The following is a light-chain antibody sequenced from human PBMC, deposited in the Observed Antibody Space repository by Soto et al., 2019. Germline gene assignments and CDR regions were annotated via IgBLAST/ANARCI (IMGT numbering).Light chain of an antibody. V-gene: IGLV2-14*01. CDR1: SSDVGSYNY. Sequence: QSALPQPASVSGSPGQSITISCTGTSSDVGSYNYVSWYQQHPGKAPKLMIFDVVNRPSGVSNRFAGSKSGNTASLTISGLQAEYEADYYCTSYTTYTTWVFGGGTKLTVL. J-gene: IGLJ3*02. CDR2: DVV. CDR3: TSYTTYTTWV.